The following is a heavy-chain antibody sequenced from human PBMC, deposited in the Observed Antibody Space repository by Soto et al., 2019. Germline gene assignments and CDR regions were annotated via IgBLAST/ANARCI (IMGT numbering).Heavy chain of an antibody. V-gene: IGHV3-33*01. Sequence: QVQLVESGGGVVQPGRSLRLSCAASGFTFSSYGMHWVRQAPGKGLEWVAVIWYDGSNKYYADSVKCRFTISRDNSKDTLYLHMNSLRAEDTAVYYCARDYDSSGYPRYYFDYWGQGTLVTVSS. CDR2: IWYDGSNK. D-gene: IGHD3-22*01. J-gene: IGHJ4*02. CDR3: ARDYDSSGYPRYYFDY. CDR1: GFTFSSYG.